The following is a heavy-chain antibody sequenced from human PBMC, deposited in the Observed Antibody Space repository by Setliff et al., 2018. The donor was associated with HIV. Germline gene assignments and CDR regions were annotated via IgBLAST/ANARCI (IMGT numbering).Heavy chain of an antibody. CDR1: GYTLTELS. V-gene: IGHV1-24*01. CDR3: ATRAYDSRGYLRSRVSGAAFDI. Sequence: GPSVKVSCKVSGYTLTELSIHWVRQAPGKGLEWMGGFDPQYDKTFYAQKFQGRVTMSEDTSTDTAYMELSSLRSEDTAVYYCATRAYDSRGYLRSRVSGAAFDIWGQGTRVTVSS. CDR2: FDPQYDKT. J-gene: IGHJ3*02. D-gene: IGHD3-22*01.